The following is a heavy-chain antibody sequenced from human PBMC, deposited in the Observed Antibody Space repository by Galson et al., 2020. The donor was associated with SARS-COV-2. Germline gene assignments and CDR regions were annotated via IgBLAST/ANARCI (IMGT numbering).Heavy chain of an antibody. V-gene: IGHV3-7*01. Sequence: GESLKISCAASGFTFSSYWMSWVRQAPGKGLEWVANIKQDGSEKYYVDSVKGRFTISRDNAKNSLYLQMNSLRAEDTAVYYCARDIYYYGSGYYYYGMDVWGQGTTVTVSS. J-gene: IGHJ6*02. CDR1: GFTFSSYW. D-gene: IGHD3-10*01. CDR3: ARDIYYYGSGYYYYGMDV. CDR2: IKQDGSEK.